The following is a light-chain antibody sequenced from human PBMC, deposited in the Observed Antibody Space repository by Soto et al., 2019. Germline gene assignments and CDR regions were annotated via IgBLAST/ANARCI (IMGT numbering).Light chain of an antibody. J-gene: IGLJ1*01. Sequence: QSALTQPASVSGSPGQSITISCTGTSGDVGGYNYVSWYQQHPGKAPKLMIYDVSNRPSGVSNRFSGSKSGNTASLTISGLQAEGEADYYCSSYTSSSTYVFGTGTKVTVL. CDR3: SSYTSSSTYV. CDR1: SGDVGGYNY. V-gene: IGLV2-14*01. CDR2: DVS.